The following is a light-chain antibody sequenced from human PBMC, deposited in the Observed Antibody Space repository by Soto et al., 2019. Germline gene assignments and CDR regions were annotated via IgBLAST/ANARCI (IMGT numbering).Light chain of an antibody. Sequence: DLQMTQSPSSLSASVGDRVTITCQASQDISNYLNWYQQKPGKAPKLLIFDASNLERGVPSRFSGSGSGTDFTFTISSLQPADIATYYCQQYDSIPLTFGGGTKVEIK. V-gene: IGKV1-33*01. CDR3: QQYDSIPLT. J-gene: IGKJ4*01. CDR2: DAS. CDR1: QDISNY.